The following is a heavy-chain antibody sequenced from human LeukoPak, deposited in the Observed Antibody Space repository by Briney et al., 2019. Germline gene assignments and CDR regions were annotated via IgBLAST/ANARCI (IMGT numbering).Heavy chain of an antibody. D-gene: IGHD6-13*01. CDR1: GFTFSRYW. CDR3: AREVSPGSSSWYFCYYYYMDV. J-gene: IGHJ6*03. CDR2: IKQDGSEK. Sequence: GGSLRLSCAASGFTFSRYWMSWVRQAPGKGLEWVANIKQDGSEKYYVDSVKGRFTISRDNAKNSLYLQMNSLRAEDTAVYYCAREVSPGSSSWYFCYYYYMDVWGKGTTVTVSS. V-gene: IGHV3-7*01.